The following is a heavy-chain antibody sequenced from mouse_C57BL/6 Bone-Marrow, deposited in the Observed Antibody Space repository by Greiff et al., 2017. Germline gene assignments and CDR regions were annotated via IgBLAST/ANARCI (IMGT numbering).Heavy chain of an antibody. CDR3: ARNDGYYVWAMDY. J-gene: IGHJ4*01. CDR1: GYTFTSYW. CDR2: IYPGSGST. Sequence: VQLQQPGAELVKPGASVKMSCKASGYTFTSYWITWVKQRPGQGLEWIGDIYPGSGSTNYNEKFKSKATLTVDTSSSTAYMQISSLTSEDSAVYYCARNDGYYVWAMDYWGQGTSVTVSS. V-gene: IGHV1-55*01. D-gene: IGHD2-3*01.